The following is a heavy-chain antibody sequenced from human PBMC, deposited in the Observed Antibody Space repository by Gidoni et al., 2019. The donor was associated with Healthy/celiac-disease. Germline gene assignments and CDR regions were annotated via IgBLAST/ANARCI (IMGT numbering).Heavy chain of an antibody. CDR1: GGSFSGYY. D-gene: IGHD3-10*01. Sequence: QVQLQQWGAGLLKPSETLSLTCAVYGGSFSGYYWSWIRQPPGKGLEWIGEINHSGSTNYNPSLKSRVTISVDTSKNQFSLKLSSVTAADTAVYYCARGYGFPLGWFDPWGQGTLVTVSS. CDR2: INHSGST. V-gene: IGHV4-34*01. J-gene: IGHJ5*02. CDR3: ARGYGFPLGWFDP.